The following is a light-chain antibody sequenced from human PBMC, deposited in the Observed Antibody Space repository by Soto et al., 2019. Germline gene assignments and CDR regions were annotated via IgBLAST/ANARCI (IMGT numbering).Light chain of an antibody. J-gene: IGKJ2*01. CDR3: LQDFKYPLT. Sequence: AIQMTQSPSSLSASIGDRVTITCRASQDIRDELAWYQHEPGKTPKLLIHAASTLQSGVPSRFSGSRSGTDFTLTISSLQPEDFATYYCLQDFKYPLTFGQGTRLELK. CDR2: AAS. CDR1: QDIRDE. V-gene: IGKV1-6*01.